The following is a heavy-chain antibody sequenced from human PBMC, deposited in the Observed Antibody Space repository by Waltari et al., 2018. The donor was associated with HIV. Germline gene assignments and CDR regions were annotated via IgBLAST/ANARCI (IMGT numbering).Heavy chain of an antibody. CDR1: GDSVSSNTAA. D-gene: IGHD2-15*01. CDR3: ARGQLDCRGTKCYSGGHEY. V-gene: IGHV6-1*01. Sequence: QVQLQQSGPGLVKASQTLSLTCAISGDSVSSNTAAWTWIRQSPSRGLEWLGRTYYRSKWYNNYAVSVKSRITINPDTSKNQFSLQLNSVTPEDTAVYFCARGQLDCRGTKCYSGGHEYWGQGTLVTVSS. CDR2: TYYRSKWYN. J-gene: IGHJ4*02.